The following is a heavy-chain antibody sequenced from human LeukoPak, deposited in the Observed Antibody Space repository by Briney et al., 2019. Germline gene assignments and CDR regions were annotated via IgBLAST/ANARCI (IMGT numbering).Heavy chain of an antibody. D-gene: IGHD6-19*01. CDR1: GGSFSGYY. CDR3: ARRYSSGWYGGEWFDP. J-gene: IGHJ5*02. Sequence: SETLSLTCAVYGGSFSGYYWSWIRQPPGKGLEWIGEINHSGSTNYNPSLKSRVTISVDTSKNQFSLKLSSVTAADTAVYYCARRYSSGWYGGEWFDPWGQGTLVTVSS. CDR2: INHSGST. V-gene: IGHV4-34*01.